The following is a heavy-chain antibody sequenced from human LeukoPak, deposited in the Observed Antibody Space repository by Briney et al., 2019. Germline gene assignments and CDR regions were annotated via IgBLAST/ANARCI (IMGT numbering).Heavy chain of an antibody. CDR3: ARDPKYYYGSGSQYYYYYYMDV. Sequence: GASVKVSCKASVYTFTSYYMHWVRQAPGQGLEWMGIINPSGGSTSYAQKFQGRVTMTRDMSTSTVYMELSSLRSEDTAVYYCARDPKYYYGSGSQYYYYYYMDVWGKGTTVTVSS. D-gene: IGHD3-10*01. CDR2: INPSGGST. J-gene: IGHJ6*03. CDR1: VYTFTSYY. V-gene: IGHV1-46*01.